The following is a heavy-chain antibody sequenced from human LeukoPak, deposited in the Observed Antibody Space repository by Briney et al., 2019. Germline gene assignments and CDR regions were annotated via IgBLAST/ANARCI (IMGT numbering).Heavy chain of an antibody. CDR1: GFTFSSYW. CDR3: AQYYYDRSGYYPSYFQH. Sequence: GGSLRLSCAASGFTFSSYWMSWVRQAPGKGLEWVANIKQDGSEKYYVDSVKGRFTISRDNAKNSLYLQMNSLRAEDTAVYYCAQYYYDRSGYYPSYFQHWGQGTLVTVSS. CDR2: IKQDGSEK. D-gene: IGHD3-22*01. J-gene: IGHJ1*01. V-gene: IGHV3-7*02.